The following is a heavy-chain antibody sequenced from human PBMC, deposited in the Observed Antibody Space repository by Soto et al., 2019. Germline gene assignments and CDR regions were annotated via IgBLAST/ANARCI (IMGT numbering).Heavy chain of an antibody. J-gene: IGHJ5*02. V-gene: IGHV4-34*01. Sequence: QVQLQQWGAGLLKPSETLSLTCAVYGGSFSGYYWSWIRQPPGKGLEWIGEINHSGSTNYNPYLKSRVTILVDTSKNQFSLKLSSVIAADTAVYYCARGPNSRSWSWFDPWGQGTLVTVSS. D-gene: IGHD6-13*01. CDR1: GGSFSGYY. CDR3: ARGPNSRSWSWFDP. CDR2: INHSGST.